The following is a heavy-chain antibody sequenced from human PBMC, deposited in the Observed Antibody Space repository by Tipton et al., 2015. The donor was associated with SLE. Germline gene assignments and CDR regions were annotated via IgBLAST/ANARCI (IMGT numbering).Heavy chain of an antibody. Sequence: TLSLTCAVYGGSFSGYYWSWIRQPPGKGLEWIGEIDHSGSTNYNPSLKSRVTISVDTSKNQFSLTVKSVTAADTAVYYCARQNFYFDLWGRGTLVTVSS. J-gene: IGHJ2*01. V-gene: IGHV4-34*01. CDR3: ARQNFYFDL. D-gene: IGHD2/OR15-2a*01. CDR1: GGSFSGYY. CDR2: IDHSGST.